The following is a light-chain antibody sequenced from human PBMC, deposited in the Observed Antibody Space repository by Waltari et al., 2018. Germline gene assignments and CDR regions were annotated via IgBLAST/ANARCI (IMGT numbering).Light chain of an antibody. Sequence: SALTQPRSVSGSPGQSVTISCPGTTRDAGGYNYVSWYQHHPGKAPKLLIFDVTQRPSGVPDRFSGSKSANTASLTISGLQAEDEADYYCCSFAGTYTWVFGGGTKVTVL. CDR3: CSFAGTYTWV. CDR2: DVT. CDR1: TRDAGGYNY. J-gene: IGLJ3*02. V-gene: IGLV2-11*01.